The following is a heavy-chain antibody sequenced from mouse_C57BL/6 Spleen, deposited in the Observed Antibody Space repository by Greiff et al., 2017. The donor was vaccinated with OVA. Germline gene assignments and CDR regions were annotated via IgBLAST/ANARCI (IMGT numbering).Heavy chain of an antibody. Sequence: VQLQQPGAELVKPGASVKLSCKASGYTFTSYWMHWVKQRPGRGLAWIGRIDPNRGGTKYNEKFKSKATLTVDKPSSTAYLQLSSLTSEDSAVYYCAIEVDGCYAFADWGQGTLVTVSA. D-gene: IGHD2-3*01. J-gene: IGHJ3*01. CDR1: GYTFTSYW. CDR3: AIEVDGCYAFAD. CDR2: IDPNRGGT. V-gene: IGHV1-72*01.